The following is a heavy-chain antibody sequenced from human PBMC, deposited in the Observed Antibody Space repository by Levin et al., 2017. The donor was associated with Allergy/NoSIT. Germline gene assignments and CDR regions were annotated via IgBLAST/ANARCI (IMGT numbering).Heavy chain of an antibody. CDR1: GFSLSTSGMR. CDR2: IDWDDDK. Sequence: TLSLTCTFSGFSLSTSGMRVSWIRQPPGKALEWLARIDWDDDKFYSTSLKTRLTISKDTSKNQVVLTMTNMDPVDTATYYCARTGLGYCSSTSCSAFDIWGQGTMVTVSS. CDR3: ARTGLGYCSSTSCSAFDI. J-gene: IGHJ3*02. V-gene: IGHV2-70*04. D-gene: IGHD2-2*01.